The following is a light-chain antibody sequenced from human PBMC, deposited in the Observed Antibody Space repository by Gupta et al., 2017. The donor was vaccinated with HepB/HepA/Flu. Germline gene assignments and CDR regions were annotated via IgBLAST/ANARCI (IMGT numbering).Light chain of an antibody. V-gene: IGLV3-19*01. CDR3: NSRDSSGDHVV. CDR2: GKS. Sequence: SSELTQDPAVSVALGQTVRITCQGDSLRRFYANWYQQQPGQAPVLVIYGKSNRPPGIPDRFSGTSSGNTASLTITGAQAEDEADYYCNSRDSSGDHVVFGGGTELTVL. J-gene: IGLJ2*01. CDR1: SLRRFY.